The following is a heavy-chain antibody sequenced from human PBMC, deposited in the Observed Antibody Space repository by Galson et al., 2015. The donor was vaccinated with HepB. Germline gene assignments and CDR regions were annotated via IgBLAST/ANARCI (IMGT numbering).Heavy chain of an antibody. V-gene: IGHV4-31*03. Sequence: TLYLTCTVSGDSISSGVYYWSWIRQHPGKGLEWIGYIYHSGSTYYNPSLKSRVLISIDTSGNQFSLRLNSVIAADTAVYYCARDPSYDSGGFDIWGQGTMVVVSS. CDR1: GDSISSGVYY. CDR3: ARDPSYDSGGFDI. CDR2: IYHSGST. J-gene: IGHJ3*02. D-gene: IGHD3-22*01.